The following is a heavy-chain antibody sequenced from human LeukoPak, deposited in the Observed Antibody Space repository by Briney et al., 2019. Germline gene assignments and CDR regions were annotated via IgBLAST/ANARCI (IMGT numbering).Heavy chain of an antibody. CDR3: ARARDVDTAIDY. CDR2: ISYDGSNK. CDR1: GFTFSSYA. V-gene: IGHV3-30*04. J-gene: IGHJ4*02. Sequence: GGSLRLSCAASGFTFSSYAMHRVRQAPGKGLEWVAVISYDGSNKYYADSVKGRFTISRDNSKNTLYLQMNSLRAEDTAVYYCARARDVDTAIDYWGQGTLVTVSS. D-gene: IGHD5-18*01.